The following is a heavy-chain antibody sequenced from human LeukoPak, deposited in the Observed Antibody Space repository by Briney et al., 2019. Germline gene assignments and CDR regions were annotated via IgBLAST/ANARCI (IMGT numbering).Heavy chain of an antibody. CDR3: ARGVRVRGGNWFDP. D-gene: IGHD3-10*01. V-gene: IGHV4-59*12. Sequence: PSETLSLTCTVSGGSISSYYWSWIRQPPGKGLEWIGYIYHSGSTYYNPSLKSRVTISVDRSKNQFSLKLSSVTAADTAVYYCARGVRVRGGNWFDPWGQGTLVTVSS. J-gene: IGHJ5*02. CDR1: GGSISSYY. CDR2: IYHSGST.